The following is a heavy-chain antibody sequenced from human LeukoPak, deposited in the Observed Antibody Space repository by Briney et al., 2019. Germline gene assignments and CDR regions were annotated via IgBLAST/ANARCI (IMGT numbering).Heavy chain of an antibody. D-gene: IGHD1-1*01. CDR2: INTNTGNP. CDR1: GYTFTSYA. CDR3: ARGLEPRLPTDAFDI. V-gene: IGHV7-4-1*02. J-gene: IGHJ3*02. Sequence: ASVKVSCKASGYTFTSYAMNWVRQAPGQGLEWMGWINTNTGNPTYAQGFTGRFVFSLDTSVSTAYLQISSLKAEDTAVYYCARGLEPRLPTDAFDIWGQGTMVTVSS.